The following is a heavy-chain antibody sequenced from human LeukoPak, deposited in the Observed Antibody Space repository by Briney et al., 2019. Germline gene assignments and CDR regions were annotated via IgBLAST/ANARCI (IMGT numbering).Heavy chain of an antibody. Sequence: TLSLTCTVSGGSISSGDYYWSWIRQPPGKGLEWIWYIYYSGSTYYNPSLKSRVTISVDTSKNQFSLKLSSVAAADPAVYYCARVWVYCSSTSCQGEDWGQGTLVTVSS. CDR1: GGSISSGDYY. V-gene: IGHV4-30-4*08. J-gene: IGHJ4*02. CDR3: ARVWVYCSSTSCQGED. CDR2: IYYSGST. D-gene: IGHD2-2*01.